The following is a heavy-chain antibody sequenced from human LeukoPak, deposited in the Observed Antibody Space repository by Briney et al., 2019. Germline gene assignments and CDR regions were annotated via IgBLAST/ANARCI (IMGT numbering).Heavy chain of an antibody. J-gene: IGHJ5*02. Sequence: GGSLRLSCAASGFTFNIYGMHWVRQAPGKGLEWVAVISYDGSNKYYADSVKGRFTISRDNSKNTLYLQMNSLRAEDTGVYYCARGPPLFDPWGQGTLVAVSS. V-gene: IGHV3-30*03. CDR3: ARGPPLFDP. CDR1: GFTFNIYG. CDR2: ISYDGSNK.